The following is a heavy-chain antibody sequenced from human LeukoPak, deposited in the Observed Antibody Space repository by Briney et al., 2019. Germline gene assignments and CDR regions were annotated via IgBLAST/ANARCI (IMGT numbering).Heavy chain of an antibody. CDR1: GGSISSGGYS. Sequence: SQTLSLTCAVSGGSISSGGYSWSWIRQPPGKGLEWIGYIYHSGSTYYNPSLKSRVTISVDRSKNQFSLKLSSVTAADTAVYYCARPTGGDCGGDCYGPDYMDAWGKGTTVTVSS. J-gene: IGHJ6*03. CDR2: IYHSGST. D-gene: IGHD2-21*01. V-gene: IGHV4-30-2*01. CDR3: ARPTGGDCGGDCYGPDYMDA.